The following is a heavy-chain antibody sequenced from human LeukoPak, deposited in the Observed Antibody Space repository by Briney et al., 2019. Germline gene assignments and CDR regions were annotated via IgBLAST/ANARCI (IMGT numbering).Heavy chain of an antibody. V-gene: IGHV3-30*04. D-gene: IGHD1-26*01. CDR2: ISYDGSNK. CDR1: GFTFSSYA. Sequence: PGGSLRLSCAASGFTFSSYAMHWVRQAPGKGLEWEAVISYDGSNKYYADSVKGRFTISRDNSKNTLYLQMNSLRAEDTAVYYCARPNIVGGLDYWGQGTLVTVSS. CDR3: ARPNIVGGLDY. J-gene: IGHJ4*02.